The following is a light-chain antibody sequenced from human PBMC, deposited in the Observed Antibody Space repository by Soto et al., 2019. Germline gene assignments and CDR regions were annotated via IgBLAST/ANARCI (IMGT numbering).Light chain of an antibody. CDR3: QQSYSTPPAWT. J-gene: IGKJ1*01. Sequence: DIQMTQSPSSLSASVGDRVTITCRASQSISSYLNWYQQKPGNAPKLLIYAASSLQSGVPSRFSGSGSGTDFTLTISSLQPEDFATYYCQQSYSTPPAWTFGQGTKVDIK. CDR1: QSISSY. V-gene: IGKV1-39*01. CDR2: AAS.